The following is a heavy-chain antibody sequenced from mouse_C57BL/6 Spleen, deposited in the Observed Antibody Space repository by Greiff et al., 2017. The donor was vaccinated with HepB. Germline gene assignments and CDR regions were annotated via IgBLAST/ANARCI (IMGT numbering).Heavy chain of an antibody. J-gene: IGHJ3*01. D-gene: IGHD1-1*01. Sequence: VQLQESGAELVKPGASVKMSCKASGYTFTSYWITWVKQRPGQGLEWIGDIYPGSGSTNYNEKFKSKATLTVDTSSSTAYMQLSSLTSEDSAVYYCARRGSSYRGWFAYWGQGTLVTVSA. CDR1: GYTFTSYW. CDR2: IYPGSGST. V-gene: IGHV1-55*01. CDR3: ARRGSSYRGWFAY.